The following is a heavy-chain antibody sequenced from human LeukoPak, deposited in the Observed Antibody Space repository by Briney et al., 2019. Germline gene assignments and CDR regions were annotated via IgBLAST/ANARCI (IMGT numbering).Heavy chain of an antibody. CDR1: GFTVSHNY. Sequence: PGGSLRLSCAASGFTVSHNYMSWVRQAPGKGLEWVSLIYSGGTAYYADSVKGRFTISRDSSKNTVYLQMNSLRAEDTAVYYCARRGRYHDSGELYWGQGTLVTVSS. J-gene: IGHJ4*02. V-gene: IGHV3-66*04. CDR2: IYSGGTA. CDR3: ARRGRYHDSGELY. D-gene: IGHD3-10*01.